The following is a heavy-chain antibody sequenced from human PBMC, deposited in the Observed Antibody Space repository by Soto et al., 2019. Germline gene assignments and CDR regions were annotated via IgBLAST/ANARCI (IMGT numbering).Heavy chain of an antibody. D-gene: IGHD2-15*01. V-gene: IGHV4-34*01. J-gene: IGHJ5*02. CDR2: INHSGST. Sequence: QVQLQQWGAGLLKPSETLSLTCAVYGGSFSGYYWSWIRQPPGKGLEWIGEINHSGSTNYNPSLKSRVTISVDTSKNQFSLKLSSVTAAATAVYYCARVQSGYCSGCSCYSSDWFDPWGQGTLVTVSS. CDR3: ARVQSGYCSGCSCYSSDWFDP. CDR1: GGSFSGYY.